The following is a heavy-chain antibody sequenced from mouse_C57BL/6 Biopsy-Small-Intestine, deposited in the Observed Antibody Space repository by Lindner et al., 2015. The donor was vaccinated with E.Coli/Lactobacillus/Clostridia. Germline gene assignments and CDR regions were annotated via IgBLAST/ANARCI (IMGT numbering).Heavy chain of an antibody. CDR1: GYTFIDYS. V-gene: IGHV1-53*01. CDR3: AKERDGNSSSWNDLDH. Sequence: SVKVSCKASGYTFIDYSIHWVRQAPGRGLEWMGYLNPNSGDTNYAQIFRGRVTMTRDTSISTAYMQLSSLTSDDTAIYYCAKERDGNSSSWNDLDHWGQGTRVTVSS. CDR2: LNPNSGDT. D-gene: IGHD6-1*01. J-gene: IGHJ4*01.